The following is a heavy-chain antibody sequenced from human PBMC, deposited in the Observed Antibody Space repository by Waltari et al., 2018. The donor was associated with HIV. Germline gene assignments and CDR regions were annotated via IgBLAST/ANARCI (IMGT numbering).Heavy chain of an antibody. J-gene: IGHJ4*02. CDR1: GYTFTAYY. Sequence: QVQLVQSGAEVKKPGASVKVSCKASGYTFTAYYMHWVRQAPGQRLEWMGWIKQMSGGTQYAQKCQGRVTMTRDTAISTACMELSRLRSDDTAVYYCARDPLHGVAVADIDYWGQGTLVTVSS. CDR3: ARDPLHGVAVADIDY. V-gene: IGHV1-2*02. CDR2: IKQMSGGT. D-gene: IGHD6-19*01.